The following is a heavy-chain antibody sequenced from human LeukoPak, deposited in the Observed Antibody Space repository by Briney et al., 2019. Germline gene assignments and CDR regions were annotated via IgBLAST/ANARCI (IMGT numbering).Heavy chain of an antibody. CDR1: GYTFTNYG. V-gene: IGHV1-18*01. Sequence: ASVKVSCKASGYTFTNYGINWVRQAPGQGLEWMGWISVYNGNTNYAQKLQGRVTMTTDTSTSTAYMELRSLRSDDTAVYYCARQGYCSGTNCQNRPYNRFDPWGQGTLVTVSS. D-gene: IGHD2-2*01. CDR2: ISVYNGNT. J-gene: IGHJ5*02. CDR3: ARQGYCSGTNCQNRPYNRFDP.